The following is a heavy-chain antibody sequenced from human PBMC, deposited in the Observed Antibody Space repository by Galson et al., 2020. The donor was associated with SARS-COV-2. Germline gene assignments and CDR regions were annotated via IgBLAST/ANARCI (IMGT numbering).Heavy chain of an antibody. CDR2: ISYDGTNK. CDR3: AREVYSYGPKIYYYYGMDV. J-gene: IGHJ6*02. D-gene: IGHD5-18*01. CDR1: RFTFSTYT. V-gene: IGHV3-30-3*01. Sequence: GESLKISCAASRFTFSTYTMHWVRQAPGKGLEWVAVISYDGTNKYYADSVKGRFTISRDNSKNTLDLQMNSLRAEDTAVYYCAREVYSYGPKIYYYYGMDVWGQGTTVTVSS.